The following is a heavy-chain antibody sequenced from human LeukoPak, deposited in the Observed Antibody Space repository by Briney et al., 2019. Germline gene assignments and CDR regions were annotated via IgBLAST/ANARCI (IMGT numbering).Heavy chain of an antibody. CDR2: INTNTGNP. CDR1: GYTFNTYG. J-gene: IGHJ6*03. D-gene: IGHD3-22*01. V-gene: IGHV7-4-1*02. CDR3: ARERNDCYGSSGCVGDSYMDV. Sequence: ASVKVSCKASGYTFNTYGITWVRQAPGQGLEWMGWINTNTGNPTYAQGFTGRFVFSLDTSVSTAYLQISSLKADDTAVYYCARERNDCYGSSGCVGDSYMDVWGKGTTVTVSS.